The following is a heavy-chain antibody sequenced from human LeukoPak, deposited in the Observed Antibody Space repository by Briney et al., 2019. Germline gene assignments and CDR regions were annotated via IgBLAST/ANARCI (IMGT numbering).Heavy chain of an antibody. J-gene: IGHJ4*02. CDR1: GGSISSYY. V-gene: IGHV4-59*01. Sequence: SETLSLTCTVSGGSISSYYWSWIRQPPGKGLEWIGYIYYSGSTNYNPSLKSRVTISVDTSKNQFSLKLSSVAAADTAVYYCARRDRELDYWGQGTLVTVSS. CDR2: IYYSGST. CDR3: ARRDRELDY. D-gene: IGHD1-7*01.